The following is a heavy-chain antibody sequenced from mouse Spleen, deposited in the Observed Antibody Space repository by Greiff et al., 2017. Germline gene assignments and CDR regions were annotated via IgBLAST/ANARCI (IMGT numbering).Heavy chain of an antibody. CDR1: GYTFTSYG. Sequence: LQESGAELARPGASVKLSCKASGYTFTSYGISWVKQRTGQGLEWIGEIYPRSGNTYYNEKFKGKATLTADKSSSTAYMELRSLTSEDSAVYFCARDSSGSAWFAYWGQGTLVTVSA. CDR3: ARDSSGSAWFAY. CDR2: IYPRSGNT. J-gene: IGHJ3*01. V-gene: IGHV1-81*01. D-gene: IGHD3-2*01.